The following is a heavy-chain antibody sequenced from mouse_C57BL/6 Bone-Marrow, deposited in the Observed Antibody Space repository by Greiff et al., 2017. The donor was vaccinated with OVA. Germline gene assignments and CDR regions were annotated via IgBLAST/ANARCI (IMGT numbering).Heavy chain of an antibody. Sequence: QVQLQQPGAELVKPGASVKLSCKASGYTFTSYWMHWVKQRPGRGLEWIGRIDPTSGGTKYNEKFKSKATLTVDKPSSTAYMQRSSLTSEDAAVYYGARSGYYGSSFDYWGQGTTLTVSS. D-gene: IGHD1-1*01. CDR2: IDPTSGGT. CDR1: GYTFTSYW. CDR3: ARSGYYGSSFDY. V-gene: IGHV1-72*01. J-gene: IGHJ2*01.